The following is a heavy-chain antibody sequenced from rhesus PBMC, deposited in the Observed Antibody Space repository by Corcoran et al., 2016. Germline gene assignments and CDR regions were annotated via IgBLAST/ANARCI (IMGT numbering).Heavy chain of an antibody. Sequence: QVQLQESGPGLVKPSETLSLTCAVSGGSFSGYYWGWIRQPPGKGLEWIGYISGSSGSTYYNPSLKSRVTISTDTSKNRFSRKLSSVTAADTAVYYCACMTTVLPYFDYWGQGVLVTVSS. J-gene: IGHJ4*01. CDR2: ISGSSGST. CDR3: ACMTTVLPYFDY. D-gene: IGHD4-29*01. CDR1: GGSFSGYY. V-gene: IGHV4-165*01.